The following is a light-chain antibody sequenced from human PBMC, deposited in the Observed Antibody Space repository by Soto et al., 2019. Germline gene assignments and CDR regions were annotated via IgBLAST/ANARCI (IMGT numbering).Light chain of an antibody. CDR1: QNIRSS. CDR3: QQRSNWPIT. CDR2: DAS. Sequence: EVVMTQSPASLSASPGERATLSCRASQNIRSSLAWYQQRPGQAPRLLIYDASNRATGIPARFSGSGSGTDFTLTISSLEPEDFAVYYCQQRSNWPITFGQGTRLEIK. J-gene: IGKJ5*01. V-gene: IGKV3-11*01.